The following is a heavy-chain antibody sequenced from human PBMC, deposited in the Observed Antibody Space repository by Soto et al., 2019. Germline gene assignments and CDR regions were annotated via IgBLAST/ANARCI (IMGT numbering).Heavy chain of an antibody. D-gene: IGHD6-19*01. CDR3: ARHGGSGSFDY. J-gene: IGHJ4*02. CDR2: TSASGDST. Sequence: GGSLRLSCAASGFTVSSYHMSWVRQAPGKGLEWVSSTSASGDSTYYADSVKGRFTISRDNSKNTLYLQMNSLRAEDTAVYYCARHGGSGSFDYWGQGTLVTVSS. V-gene: IGHV3-23*01. CDR1: GFTVSSYH.